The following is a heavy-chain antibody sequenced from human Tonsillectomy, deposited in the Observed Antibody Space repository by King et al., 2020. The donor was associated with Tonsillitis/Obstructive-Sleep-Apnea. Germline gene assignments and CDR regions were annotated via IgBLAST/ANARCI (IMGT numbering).Heavy chain of an antibody. CDR2: IGTAGDT. CDR3: ARVSHYYYYMDV. V-gene: IGHV3-13*04. CDR1: GFTFSIYD. J-gene: IGHJ6*03. Sequence: VQLVESGGGLVQPGGSLRLSCAASGFTFSIYDMHWVRQVTGKGLEWVSGIGTAGDTYYSGSVKGRFTISRENAKNSLYLQMNSLRAGDTAVYYCARVSHYYYYMDVWGKGTTVTVSS.